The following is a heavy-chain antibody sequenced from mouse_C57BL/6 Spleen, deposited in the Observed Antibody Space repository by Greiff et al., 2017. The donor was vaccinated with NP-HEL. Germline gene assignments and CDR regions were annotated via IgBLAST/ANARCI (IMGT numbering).Heavy chain of an antibody. CDR1: GYTFTDYY. D-gene: IGHD1-1*01. CDR3: ARAGSSDFDY. V-gene: IGHV1-19*01. J-gene: IGHJ2*01. Sequence: EVQLQQSGPVLVKPGASVKMSCKASGYTFTDYYMNWVKQSHGKSLEWIGVINPYNGGTSYNQKFKGKATLTVDKSSSTAYMELNSLTSEDSAVYYCARAGSSDFDYWGKGTTLTVSS. CDR2: INPYNGGT.